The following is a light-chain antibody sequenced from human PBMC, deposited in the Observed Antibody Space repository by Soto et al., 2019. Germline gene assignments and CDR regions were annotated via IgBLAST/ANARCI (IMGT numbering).Light chain of an antibody. CDR1: QSVSSNY. CDR3: QQYGSSPIT. J-gene: IGKJ5*01. V-gene: IGKV3-20*01. Sequence: EIVLTQSPGTLSLSPGERATLSCRASQSVSSNYLAWYQQESGQAPRLLIYGASSRATGIPDRFSGSGSGTDFTLTITRLEPEDVAAYYCQQYGSSPITFGQGTRLEIK. CDR2: GAS.